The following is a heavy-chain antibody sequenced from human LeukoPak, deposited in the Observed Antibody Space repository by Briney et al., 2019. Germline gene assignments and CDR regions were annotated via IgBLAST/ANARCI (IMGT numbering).Heavy chain of an antibody. CDR3: ARDYYDSSGYDY. CDR2: IIPIFGTA. V-gene: IGHV1-69*13. Sequence: ASVKVSCKASGGTFSSYAISWVRQAPGQGLEWMGGIIPIFGTANYAQKFQGRVTITADESTSTAYMELSSLRSEDTAVYYCARDYYDSSGYDYWGRGTLVTVSS. D-gene: IGHD3-22*01. CDR1: GGTFSSYA. J-gene: IGHJ4*02.